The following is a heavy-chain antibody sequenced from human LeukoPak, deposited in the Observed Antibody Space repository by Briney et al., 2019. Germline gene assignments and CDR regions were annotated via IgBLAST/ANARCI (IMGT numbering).Heavy chain of an antibody. CDR2: ISVYNGNT. V-gene: IGHV1-18*01. Sequence: ASVKVSCKASGYTFTSYGISWVRQAPGQGLEWMGWISVYNGNTNYAQKLQGRVTMTTDTSTSTAYMELRSLRSDDTAVYYCARDYGPYYYDSSGYYSPYYFDYWGQGTLVTVSS. D-gene: IGHD3-22*01. CDR3: ARDYGPYYYDSSGYYSPYYFDY. CDR1: GYTFTSYG. J-gene: IGHJ4*02.